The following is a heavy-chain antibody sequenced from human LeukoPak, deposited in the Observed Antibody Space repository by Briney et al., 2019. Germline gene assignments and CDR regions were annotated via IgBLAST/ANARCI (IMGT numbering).Heavy chain of an antibody. J-gene: IGHJ6*02. D-gene: IGHD4-17*01. Sequence: SETLSLTCTVSGGSISSGGYYRSWIRQHPGKGLEWIGYIYYSGSTYYNPSLKSRVTISVDTSKNQFSLKLSSVTAADTAVYYCARDLNYGDYGTNYYYYGMDVWGQGTTVTVSS. V-gene: IGHV4-31*03. CDR1: GGSISSGGYY. CDR3: ARDLNYGDYGTNYYYYGMDV. CDR2: IYYSGST.